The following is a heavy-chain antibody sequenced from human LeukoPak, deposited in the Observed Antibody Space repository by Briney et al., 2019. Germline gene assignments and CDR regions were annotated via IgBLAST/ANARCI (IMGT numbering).Heavy chain of an antibody. J-gene: IGHJ6*03. D-gene: IGHD4-23*01. CDR3: ARGPVVSYYYYYYMDV. CDR1: GFTFSTYG. V-gene: IGHV3-7*01. CDR2: IKQDGSEK. Sequence: NPGGSLRLSCVGTGFTFSTYGMTWVRQAPGKGLEWVANIKQDGSEKYYVDSVKGRFTISRDNAKNSLYLQMNSLRAEDTAVYYCARGPVVSYYYYYYMDVWGKGTTVTVSS.